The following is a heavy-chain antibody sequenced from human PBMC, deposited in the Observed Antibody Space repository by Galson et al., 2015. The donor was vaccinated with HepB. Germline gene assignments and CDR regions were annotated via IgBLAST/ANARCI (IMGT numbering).Heavy chain of an antibody. V-gene: IGHV6-1*01. Sequence: CAISGDSVSSNSAAWNWIRQSPPRGLEWLGRTYYRSKWYNDYAVSVKSRITINPDTSKNQFSLQLNSVTPEDTAVYYCARAGYSSSWYSGYGAFDIWGQGTMVTVSS. CDR1: GDSVSSNSAA. J-gene: IGHJ3*02. D-gene: IGHD6-13*01. CDR3: ARAGYSSSWYSGYGAFDI. CDR2: TYYRSKWYN.